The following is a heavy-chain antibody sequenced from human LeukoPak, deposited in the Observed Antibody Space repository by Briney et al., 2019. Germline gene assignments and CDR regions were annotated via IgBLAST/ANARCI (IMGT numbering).Heavy chain of an antibody. J-gene: IGHJ4*02. CDR2: IYYSGST. CDR3: ARVKESYYDSSGPFVFDY. CDR1: GGSISSYH. V-gene: IGHV4-59*01. D-gene: IGHD3-22*01. Sequence: SETLSLTCTVSGGSISSYHWSWIRQPPGKGLEWIGYIYYSGSTNYNPSLKSRVTISVDTSKNQFSLKLSSVTAADTAVYYRARVKESYYDSSGPFVFDYWGQGTLVTVSS.